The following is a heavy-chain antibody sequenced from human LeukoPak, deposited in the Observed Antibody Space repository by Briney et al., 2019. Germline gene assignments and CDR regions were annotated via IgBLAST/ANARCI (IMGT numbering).Heavy chain of an antibody. D-gene: IGHD2/OR15-2a*01. J-gene: IGHJ4*02. CDR3: ARGKNDAFDY. V-gene: IGHV6-1*01. CDR2: TYYRARWYN. Sequence: SQTLSLTRAISGDSVSSTNGVAWNWIRQSPSRGLEWLGRTYYRARWYNDYAESVKSRITVNPDTSKNRFSLQLNSVTPEDTAVYYCARGKNDAFDYWGQGTLVTVSS. CDR1: GDSVSSTNGVA.